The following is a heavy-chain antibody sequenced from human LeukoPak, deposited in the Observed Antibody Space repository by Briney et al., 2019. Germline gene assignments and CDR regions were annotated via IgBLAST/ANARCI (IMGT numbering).Heavy chain of an antibody. CDR1: GFGFIDDS. CDR2: VSSSSSTV. J-gene: IGHJ4*02. V-gene: IGHV3-48*01. CDR3: VGWVSDEF. D-gene: IGHD3-10*01. Sequence: PGGSLRLSCAGGFGFIDDSMNWSRQAPGKGLGGGSYVSSSSSTVYYTDSVKGRFTISRDNAKRSLYLQMNSLRAEDTAVYYCVGWVSDEFWGQGTLVTVSS.